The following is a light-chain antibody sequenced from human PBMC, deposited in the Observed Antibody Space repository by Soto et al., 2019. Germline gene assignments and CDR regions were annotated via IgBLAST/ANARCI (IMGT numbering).Light chain of an antibody. V-gene: IGKV1-5*01. CDR3: QQYNTYKT. CDR2: HAS. Sequence: DIQVTQSPSTLSASVGDRVTITCRASQSISSWLAWYQQRPGKAPKLLIYHASTLKSGVPSRFSGSGSGTEFTLTISSLQPDDFATYFCQQYNTYKTFGQGTKVDIK. CDR1: QSISSW. J-gene: IGKJ1*01.